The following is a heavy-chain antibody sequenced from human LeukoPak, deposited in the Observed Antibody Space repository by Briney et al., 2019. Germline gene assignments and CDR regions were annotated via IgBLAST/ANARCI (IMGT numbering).Heavy chain of an antibody. J-gene: IGHJ4*02. CDR1: GFTFSSYA. V-gene: IGHV3-9*01. CDR2: ISWNSGSI. CDR3: AKDGWEGITAEFDY. D-gene: IGHD3-10*01. Sequence: GGSLRLSCAASGFTFSSYAMHWVRQAPGKGLEWVSGISWNSGSIGYADSVKGRFTISRDNAKNSLYLQMNSLRAEDTALYYCAKDGWEGITAEFDYWGQGTLVTVSS.